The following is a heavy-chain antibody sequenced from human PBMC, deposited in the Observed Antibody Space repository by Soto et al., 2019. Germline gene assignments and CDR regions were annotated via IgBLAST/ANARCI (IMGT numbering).Heavy chain of an antibody. V-gene: IGHV1-3*01. CDR1: GYTFTSYA. CDR3: ARDRQWLALEFDY. Sequence: SVKVSCKASGYTFTSYAMHWVRQAPGQRLEWMGWINAGNGNTKYSQKFQGRVTITRDTSASTAYMELSSLRSEDTAVYYCARDRQWLALEFDYWGQGTLVTVSS. CDR2: INAGNGNT. D-gene: IGHD6-19*01. J-gene: IGHJ4*02.